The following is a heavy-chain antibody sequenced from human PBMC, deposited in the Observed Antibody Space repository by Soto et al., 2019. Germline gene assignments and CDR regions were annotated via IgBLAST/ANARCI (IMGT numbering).Heavy chain of an antibody. CDR2: ISSSSSYI. CDR3: AREKEYCSSTSCYASFGAFDI. D-gene: IGHD2-2*01. Sequence: GGSLRLSCAASGFTFSSYSMNWVRQAPGKGLEWVSSISSSSSYIYYADSVKGRFTISRDNAKNSLYLQMNSLRAEDTAVYYCAREKEYCSSTSCYASFGAFDIWGQGTMVTVSS. J-gene: IGHJ3*02. V-gene: IGHV3-21*01. CDR1: GFTFSSYS.